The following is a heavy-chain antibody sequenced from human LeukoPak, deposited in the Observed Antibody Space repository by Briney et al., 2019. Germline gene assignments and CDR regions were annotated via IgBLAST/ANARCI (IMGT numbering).Heavy chain of an antibody. D-gene: IGHD6-13*01. Sequence: SETLPLTCTVSGGSISSYYWSWIRQPPGKGLDWIGSIYHNGRTDYNPSLKSRVTISADTSKNQFSLRLSSVTAADTAVYYCARVFRAAAVDYWGQGTLVTVSS. J-gene: IGHJ4*02. CDR2: IYHNGRT. V-gene: IGHV4-59*01. CDR1: GGSISSYY. CDR3: ARVFRAAAVDY.